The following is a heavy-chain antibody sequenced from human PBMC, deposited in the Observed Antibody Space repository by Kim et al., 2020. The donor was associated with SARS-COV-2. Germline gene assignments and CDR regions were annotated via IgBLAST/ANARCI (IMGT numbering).Heavy chain of an antibody. CDR1: GGSISSYY. CDR3: ARADPYPTAADY. CDR2: IYYSGST. J-gene: IGHJ4*02. D-gene: IGHD6-13*01. V-gene: IGHV4-59*01. Sequence: SETLSLTCTVSGGSISSYYWSWIRQPPGKGLEWIGYIYYSGSTNYNPSLKSRVTISVDTSKNQFSLKLSSVTAADTAVYYCARADPYPTAADYWGQGTLVTVSS.